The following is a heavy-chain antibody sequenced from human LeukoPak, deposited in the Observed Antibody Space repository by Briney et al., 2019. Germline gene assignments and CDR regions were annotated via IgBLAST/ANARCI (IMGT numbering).Heavy chain of an antibody. D-gene: IGHD5-12*01. CDR3: ARHSGYSGYDFDY. CDR1: GGSISSSSYY. V-gene: IGHV4-39*01. CDR2: IYYSGST. J-gene: IGHJ4*02. Sequence: SETLSLTCTVAGGSISSSSYYWGWIRQPPGKGLEWIGSIYYSGSTYYNPSLKSRVTISVDTSKNQFSLKLSSVTAADTAVYYCARHSGYSGYDFDYWGQGTLVTVSS.